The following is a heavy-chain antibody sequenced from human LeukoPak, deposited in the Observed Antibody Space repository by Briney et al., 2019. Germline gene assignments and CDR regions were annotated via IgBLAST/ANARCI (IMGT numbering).Heavy chain of an antibody. CDR1: GDSFNNYP. D-gene: IGHD1-26*01. Sequence: ASVKVSCKASGDSFNNYPIHWVRQAPGQGLEWMGWINPNSGDTNSAQKFQGRVTMTRDTSISTAYMELSRLRFDDTAVYYCARGPRWDPHFDYWGQGTLVTVSS. V-gene: IGHV1-2*02. J-gene: IGHJ4*02. CDR3: ARGPRWDPHFDY. CDR2: INPNSGDT.